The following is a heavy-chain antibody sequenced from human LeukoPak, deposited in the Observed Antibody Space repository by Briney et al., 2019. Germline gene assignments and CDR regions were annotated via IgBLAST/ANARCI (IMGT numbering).Heavy chain of an antibody. CDR1: GGTFISYG. D-gene: IGHD1-7*01. Sequence: ASVKVSCKASGGTFISYGISWVRQAPGQGLEWMGGIIPIFGTANYAQKFQGRVTITTDESTSTAYMELSSLRSEDTAVYYCARDNYAGANWFDPWGQGTLVTVSS. V-gene: IGHV1-69*05. J-gene: IGHJ5*02. CDR3: ARDNYAGANWFDP. CDR2: IIPIFGTA.